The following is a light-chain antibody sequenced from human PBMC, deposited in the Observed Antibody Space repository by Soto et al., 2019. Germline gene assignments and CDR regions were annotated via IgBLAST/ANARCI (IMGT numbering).Light chain of an antibody. Sequence: QSVLTQPPSVSEAPRQRVTISCSGSSSNIGNNAVNWYQQLPGKAPKLLIYYDDLLPSGVSDRFSGSKSGTSASLAISGLQSEDEADYYCAAWDDRLNGPLFGTGTKLTVL. CDR3: AAWDDRLNGPL. J-gene: IGLJ1*01. V-gene: IGLV1-36*01. CDR1: SSNIGNNA. CDR2: YDD.